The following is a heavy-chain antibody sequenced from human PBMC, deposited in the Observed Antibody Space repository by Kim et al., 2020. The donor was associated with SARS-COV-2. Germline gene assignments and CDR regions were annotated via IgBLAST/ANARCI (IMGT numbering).Heavy chain of an antibody. D-gene: IGHD3-10*01. V-gene: IGHV3-11*05. CDR3: ARDPYSGSGSYYYYYYGMDV. CDR1: GFTFSDYY. CDR2: ISSSSSYT. J-gene: IGHJ6*02. Sequence: GGSLRLSCAASGFTFSDYYMSWIRQAPGKGLEWVSYISSSSSYTNYADSVKGRFTISRDNAKNSLYLQMNSLRAEDTAVYYCARDPYSGSGSYYYYYYGMDVWGQGTTVTVSS.